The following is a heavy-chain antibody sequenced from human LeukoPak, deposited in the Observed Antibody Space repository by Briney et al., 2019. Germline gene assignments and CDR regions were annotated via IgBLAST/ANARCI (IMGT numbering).Heavy chain of an antibody. V-gene: IGHV1-69*04. CDR1: GGNFSSYA. CDR2: IIPILGIA. Sequence: SVKVSCKASGGNFSSYAVSWVRQAPGQGLEWMGRIIPILGIANYAQKFQGRVTITAGKSTSSAYMELSSLRSEDTAVYYCARAGSSGWYGIDWGQGTLVTVSS. CDR3: ARAGSSGWYGID. J-gene: IGHJ1*01. D-gene: IGHD6-19*01.